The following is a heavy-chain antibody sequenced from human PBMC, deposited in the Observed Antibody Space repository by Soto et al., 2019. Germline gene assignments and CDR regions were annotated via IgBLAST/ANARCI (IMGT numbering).Heavy chain of an antibody. J-gene: IGHJ4*02. D-gene: IGHD1-26*01. Sequence: QVQLVQSGAEVKKPGSSVKVSCKASGGTFSSYSINWVRQAPGQGLEWMGEMIPLFGTENYAQQFQGRVTITADESTSTAYVEQSSLTSEDTAVYCCARDGGSHSGGRDYWGQGTLVTVSS. CDR3: ARDGGSHSGGRDY. CDR2: MIPLFGTE. V-gene: IGHV1-69*01. CDR1: GGTFSSYS.